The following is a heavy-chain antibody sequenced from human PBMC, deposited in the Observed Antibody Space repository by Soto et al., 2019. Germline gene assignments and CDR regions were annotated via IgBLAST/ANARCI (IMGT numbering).Heavy chain of an antibody. D-gene: IGHD3-22*01. CDR3: ARSSASYYYDSSGPTDAFDI. V-gene: IGHV4-39*01. CDR1: GGSISSSSYY. J-gene: IGHJ3*02. Sequence: QLQLQESGPGLVKPSETLSLTCTVSGGSISSSSYYWGWIRQPPGKGLEWIGSIYYSGSTYYNPSLKSRVTISVDTSKNQFSLKLSSVTAADTAVYYCARSSASYYYDSSGPTDAFDIWGQGTMVTVSS. CDR2: IYYSGST.